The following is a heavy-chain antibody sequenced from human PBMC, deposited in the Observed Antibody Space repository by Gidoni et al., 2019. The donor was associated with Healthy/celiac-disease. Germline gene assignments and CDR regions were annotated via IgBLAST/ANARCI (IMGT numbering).Heavy chain of an antibody. CDR3: ARVGAAAGTELIDY. Sequence: EVQLVESGGGLVQPGGSLRLSCAASGFTFSSYWMSWVRQAPGKGREWVANIKQDGSEKYYVDSVKGRFTISRDNAKNSLYLQMNSLRAEDTAVYYCARVGAAAGTELIDYWGQGTLVTVSS. D-gene: IGHD6-13*01. CDR1: GFTFSSYW. V-gene: IGHV3-7*01. J-gene: IGHJ4*02. CDR2: IKQDGSEK.